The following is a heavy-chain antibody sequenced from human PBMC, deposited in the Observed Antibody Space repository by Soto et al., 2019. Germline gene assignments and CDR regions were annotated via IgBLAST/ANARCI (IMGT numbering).Heavy chain of an antibody. CDR2: IIPIFGAP. V-gene: IGHV1-69*01. Sequence: QVQLVQSGAEVKKPGASVKVSCKASGGTFSNYGISWVRQAPGQGLEWMGGIIPIFGAPNYAQRFQGRVTITADDSTSTVYLELSSLRSEDTAVYYCARESEDLTSNFDYWGQGTLVTVSS. CDR1: GGTFSNYG. CDR3: ARESEDLTSNFDY. J-gene: IGHJ4*02.